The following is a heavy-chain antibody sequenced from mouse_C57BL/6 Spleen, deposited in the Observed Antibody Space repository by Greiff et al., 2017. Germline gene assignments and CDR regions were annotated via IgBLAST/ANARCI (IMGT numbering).Heavy chain of an antibody. CDR1: GYAFSSSW. Sequence: VQLQQSGPELVKPGASVKISCKASGYAFSSSWMNWVKQRPGKGLEWIGRIYPGDGDTNYNGKVKGKATLTADKSSSTAYMQLSSLTSEDSAVYFCARGGIYYYGSDFDYWGQGTTLTVSS. J-gene: IGHJ2*01. CDR3: ARGGIYYYGSDFDY. D-gene: IGHD1-1*01. CDR2: IYPGDGDT. V-gene: IGHV1-82*01.